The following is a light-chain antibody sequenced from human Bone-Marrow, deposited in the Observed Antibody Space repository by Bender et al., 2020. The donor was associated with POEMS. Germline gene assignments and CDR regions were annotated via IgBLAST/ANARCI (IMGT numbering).Light chain of an antibody. J-gene: IGLJ3*02. V-gene: IGLV2-23*01. Sequence: QSALTQPASVSGSPGQSITISCNDTSSEVGGNNLISWYQQHPGKAPKLIIYDGGRRPSGISNRFSASKSGDTASLTSAGLQAEDEADYYCCSFVGGVVFGGGTKLTVL. CDR1: SSEVGGNNL. CDR3: CSFVGGVV. CDR2: DGG.